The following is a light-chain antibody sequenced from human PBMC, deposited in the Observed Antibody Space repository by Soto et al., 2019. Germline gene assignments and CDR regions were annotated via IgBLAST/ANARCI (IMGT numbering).Light chain of an antibody. CDR3: QQYFDVPFT. V-gene: IGKV4-1*01. Sequence: DIVMTQSPDSLAVSLVERATMNCKCSRSVLYKSNNKNHLAWYQQKPGQPPQLIIYWASTRESGVPERFSGSGSGTYFTLTISSLEAEDVAFYWCQQYFDVPFTFGGGTKVEI. J-gene: IGKJ4*01. CDR1: RSVLYKSNNKNH. CDR2: WAS.